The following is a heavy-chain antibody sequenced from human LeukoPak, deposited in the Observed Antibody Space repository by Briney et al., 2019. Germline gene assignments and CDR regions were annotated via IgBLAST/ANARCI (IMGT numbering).Heavy chain of an antibody. D-gene: IGHD3-10*01. J-gene: IGHJ6*03. CDR3: ARGRVTMVRGDYYYYMDV. CDR1: GFTFSSYW. V-gene: IGHV3-74*01. CDR2: ITSDGSST. Sequence: GGSLRLSCAASGFTFSSYWMHWVRQAPGKGLAWVSRITSDGSSTSYADSVKGRFTISRDNAKNTLYLQMNSLRAEDTAVYYCARGRVTMVRGDYYYYMDVWGKGTTVTVSS.